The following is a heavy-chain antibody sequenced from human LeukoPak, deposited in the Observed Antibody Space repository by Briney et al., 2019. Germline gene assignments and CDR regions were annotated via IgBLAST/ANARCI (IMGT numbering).Heavy chain of an antibody. V-gene: IGHV3-23*01. CDR1: GFTFSSYA. D-gene: IGHD1-26*01. Sequence: GGALRLSCAASGFTFSSYAMSWVRQAPGKGLEWVSAIRDSGSSTHYADSVKGRFTTSRDNSKNTLFLQMNSLRAEDTAIYYCAKYGPQDSGSSHFDYWGQGALVTVSS. J-gene: IGHJ4*02. CDR3: AKYGPQDSGSSHFDY. CDR2: IRDSGSST.